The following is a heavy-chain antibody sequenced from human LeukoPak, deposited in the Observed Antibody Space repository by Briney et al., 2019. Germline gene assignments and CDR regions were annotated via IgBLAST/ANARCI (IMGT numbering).Heavy chain of an antibody. CDR2: ISSSSSYI. D-gene: IGHD1-1*01. CDR1: GFTFSSYS. J-gene: IGHJ4*02. V-gene: IGHV3-21*04. Sequence: GGSLRLSCAASGFTFSSYSMNWVRQAPGKGLEWVSSISSSSSYIYYADSVKGRFTISRDNAKNSLYLQMNSLRAEDTAVYYCARVRVPGTTGTTGFDYWGQGTLVTVSS. CDR3: ARVRVPGTTGTTGFDY.